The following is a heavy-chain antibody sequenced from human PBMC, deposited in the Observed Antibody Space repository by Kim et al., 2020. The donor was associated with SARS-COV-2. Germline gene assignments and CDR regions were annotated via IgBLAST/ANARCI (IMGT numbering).Heavy chain of an antibody. CDR1: GYTFTGYY. CDR2: INPETGGT. V-gene: IGHV1-2*02. Sequence: ASVKVSCKASGYTFTGYYIHWVRLAPGQGLEWMGWINPETGGTDYARKFQGRVTMTRDTSISTVYMELSRLTYDDTAIYYCARDFDDYYKVDVWGQGTTV. CDR3: ARDFDDYYKVDV. J-gene: IGHJ6*02. D-gene: IGHD2-21*02.